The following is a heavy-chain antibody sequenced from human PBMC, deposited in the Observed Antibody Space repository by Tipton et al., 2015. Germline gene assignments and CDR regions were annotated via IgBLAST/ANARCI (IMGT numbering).Heavy chain of an antibody. Sequence: SLRLSCAASGFTFDDYGMSWVRQAPGKGLEWVAGVDWNGGRTGYADSVKGRFTISRDNAQNSLYLQMNSLRAEDTASYYCAREGSSWYFGVYWGQGTLVSVSS. CDR3: AREGSSWYFGVY. CDR2: VDWNGGRT. V-gene: IGHV3-20*04. CDR1: GFTFDDYG. J-gene: IGHJ4*02. D-gene: IGHD6-13*01.